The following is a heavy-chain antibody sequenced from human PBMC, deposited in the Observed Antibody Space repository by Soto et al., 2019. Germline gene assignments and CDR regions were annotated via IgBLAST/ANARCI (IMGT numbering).Heavy chain of an antibody. CDR1: GGSISSYY. Sequence: QVQLQESGPGLVKPSETLSLTCTVSGGSISSYYWSWIRQPPGKGLEWIGYIYYSGSTNYNPSLKSRVTILVDTSKNQFSLKLSSVTAADTAVYYCARQMGMRTYYYGSGNPRSGWFDPWGQGTLVTVSS. J-gene: IGHJ5*02. CDR2: IYYSGST. V-gene: IGHV4-59*01. D-gene: IGHD3-10*01. CDR3: ARQMGMRTYYYGSGNPRSGWFDP.